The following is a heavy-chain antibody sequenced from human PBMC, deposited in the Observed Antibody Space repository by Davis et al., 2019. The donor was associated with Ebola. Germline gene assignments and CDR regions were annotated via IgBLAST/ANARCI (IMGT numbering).Heavy chain of an antibody. V-gene: IGHV4-34*01. J-gene: IGHJ5*02. CDR1: GGSFSGYY. D-gene: IGHD5-24*01. CDR2: IYHSGST. Sequence: SETLSLTCAVYGGSFSGYYWSWIRQPPGKGLEWIGEIYHSGSTNYNPSLKSRVTISVDKSKNQFSLKLSSVTAADTAVYYCARENGWLQSGWFDPWGQGTLVTVSS. CDR3: ARENGWLQSGWFDP.